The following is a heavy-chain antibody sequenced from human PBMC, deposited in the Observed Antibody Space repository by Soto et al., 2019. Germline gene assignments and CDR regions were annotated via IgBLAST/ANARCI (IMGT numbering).Heavy chain of an antibody. CDR3: ARGRNMDV. J-gene: IGHJ6*03. Sequence: QVQLLESGPGLVKPSETLSLTCAVSGGSISGYYWSWIRQSPGKGLEWIGNIYYSGSTNYNPSLKSRVTIAVDTSKNQFSLTLSSVTAADTAVYYCARGRNMDVWGKGTTVTVS. CDR2: IYYSGST. V-gene: IGHV4-59*01. CDR1: GGSISGYY.